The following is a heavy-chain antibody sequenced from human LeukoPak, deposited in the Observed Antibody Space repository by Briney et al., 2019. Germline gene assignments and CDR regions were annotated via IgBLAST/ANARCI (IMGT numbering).Heavy chain of an antibody. J-gene: IGHJ4*02. CDR3: ARENHIVFDY. V-gene: IGHV3-7*03. CDR2: IKQDGSEK. D-gene: IGHD5-12*01. CDR1: GFTFSSYW. Sequence: GGSLRLSCAASGFTFSSYWMSWVRQAPGKGLEWVANIKQDGSEKYYVDSVKGRFTISRDNAKNSLDLQMSSLRVEDTAVYYCARENHIVFDYWGQGTLVTVSS.